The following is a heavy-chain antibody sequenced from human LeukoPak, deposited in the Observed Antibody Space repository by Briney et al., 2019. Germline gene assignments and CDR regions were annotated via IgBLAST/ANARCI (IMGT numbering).Heavy chain of an antibody. V-gene: IGHV3-64*01. CDR3: ARGRQGAKTRYFDL. J-gene: IGHJ2*01. D-gene: IGHD1-26*01. Sequence: GGSLRLSCAAPGIIFSNYAMHWVRQGPGEGLECISTISSDGGSTYYANSVKGRFTISRDNSKNTLYLQMGSLRAEDMAVYYCARGRQGAKTRYFDLWGRGTRVTVSS. CDR2: ISSDGGST. CDR1: GIIFSNYA.